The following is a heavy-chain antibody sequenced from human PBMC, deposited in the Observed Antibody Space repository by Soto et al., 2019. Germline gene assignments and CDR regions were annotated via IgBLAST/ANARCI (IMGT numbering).Heavy chain of an antibody. D-gene: IGHD4-17*01. Sequence: PGEALKISCKGSGYSFTSYWIGLGRQMPGKGLEGMGIIYPGDSDTRYSPSFQGEVTISADKSSSTAYLQWSTLNASDPPMYYCATPLVSGDYLRAFDIWGQGTMVTVSS. CDR1: GYSFTSYW. V-gene: IGHV5-51*01. J-gene: IGHJ3*02. CDR3: ATPLVSGDYLRAFDI. CDR2: IYPGDSDT.